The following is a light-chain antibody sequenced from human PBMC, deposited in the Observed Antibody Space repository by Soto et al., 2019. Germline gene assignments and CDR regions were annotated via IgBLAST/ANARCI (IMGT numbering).Light chain of an antibody. V-gene: IGKV3-15*01. CDR2: GAS. Sequence: VMTLSPAILSVSPGERATLSYSSSQSVRTNVAWYQQIPGQTPRLLIYGASTRATGIPVRFSGSASGTDFTLTISSLQPEDCAVYYCNQYDDGPYTFGQGTKVDIK. J-gene: IGKJ2*01. CDR1: QSVRTN. CDR3: NQYDDGPYT.